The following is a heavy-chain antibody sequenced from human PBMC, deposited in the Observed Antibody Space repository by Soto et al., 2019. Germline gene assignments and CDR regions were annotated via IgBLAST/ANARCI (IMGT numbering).Heavy chain of an antibody. CDR3: VIVGATTESWDY. J-gene: IGHJ4*02. Sequence: VQLVQSGAAVKKPGSSVKVSCKAPGGTFSSYAIIWVRQAPGQGLEWMGGIIPIFGTANYAQKVQGRVTITADESTSTAYMELSSLRSEDTAVYYCVIVGATTESWDYWGQGTLVTLSS. D-gene: IGHD1-26*01. CDR1: GGTFSSYA. CDR2: IIPIFGTA. V-gene: IGHV1-69*01.